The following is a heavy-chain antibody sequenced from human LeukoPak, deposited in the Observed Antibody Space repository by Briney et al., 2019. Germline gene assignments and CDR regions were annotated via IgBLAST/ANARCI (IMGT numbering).Heavy chain of an antibody. CDR2: IYGGGGT. J-gene: IGHJ4*02. CDR1: GFTVSSNY. D-gene: IGHD5-12*01. Sequence: GGSLRLSCAASGFTVSSNYMSWVRQAPGKGLEWVSVIYGGGGTNYADSVKGRFTISRDKSKNTLYLQMNSLKTEDTAVYYCTRVATTPIFDYWGQGTLVTVSS. V-gene: IGHV3-66*01. CDR3: TRVATTPIFDY.